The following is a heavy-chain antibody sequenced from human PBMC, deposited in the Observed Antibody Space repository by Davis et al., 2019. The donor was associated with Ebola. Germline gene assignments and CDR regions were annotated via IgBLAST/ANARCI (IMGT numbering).Heavy chain of an antibody. J-gene: IGHJ2*01. Sequence: AASVKVSCKATGYTFTDYYMHWVRQAPGQGLEWMGWINPKSGDTNYAQTFQGRVTMTRDTSISTAYMELNRLTSDDTAVYYCARGVVVSPWYFDLWGRGTLVTVSS. D-gene: IGHD2-15*01. V-gene: IGHV1-2*02. CDR1: GYTFTDYY. CDR2: INPKSGDT. CDR3: ARGVVVSPWYFDL.